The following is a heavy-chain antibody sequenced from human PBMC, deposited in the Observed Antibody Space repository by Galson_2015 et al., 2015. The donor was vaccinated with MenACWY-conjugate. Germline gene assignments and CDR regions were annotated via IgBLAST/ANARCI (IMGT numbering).Heavy chain of an antibody. Sequence: ATLSLTCSVSGGSIYSRDYWWAWIRPPPGKGLEWIASIHHSETTHYNPSLKSRVSISVDTSKNQFSLILNSVSAADTAVYYCARLPRGINLILEGSWGQGILVAVSS. CDR1: GGSIYSRDYW. D-gene: IGHD3-16*01. J-gene: IGHJ5*02. V-gene: IGHV4-39*01. CDR3: ARLPRGINLILEGS. CDR2: IHHSETT.